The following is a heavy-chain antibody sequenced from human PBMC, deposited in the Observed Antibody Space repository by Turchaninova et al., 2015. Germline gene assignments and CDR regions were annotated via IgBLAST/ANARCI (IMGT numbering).Heavy chain of an antibody. V-gene: IGHV3-7*01. J-gene: IGHJ4*02. D-gene: IGHD2-15*01. CDR2: IKQDGSEK. CDR1: GFTFRSYW. CDR3: ARDLEAVVAASDC. Sequence: EVQLVESWGGLVQPGGSLRCSCDADGFTFRSYWMSGVRQAPGKGLEWVVTIKQDGSEKYYVDSVKGRFTSSRDNVKKSLYLQMNSLSAEDTAVYYCARDLEAVVAASDCWGQGTLVTVSS.